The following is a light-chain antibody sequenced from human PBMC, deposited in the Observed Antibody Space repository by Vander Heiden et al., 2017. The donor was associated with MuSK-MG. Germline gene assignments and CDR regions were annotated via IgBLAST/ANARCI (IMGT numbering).Light chain of an antibody. CDR3: QQCYSTPLT. J-gene: IGKJ3*01. V-gene: IGKV1-39*01. Sequence: DIQMTHSPSSLSASVGDRVTITCRASQSISTYLNWYQQKPGKAPKLLIYAASRLQSGVPSRFSGSGSGTDFTLTISSLQPEDFATYYCQQCYSTPLTFGPGTKVDIK. CDR2: AAS. CDR1: QSISTY.